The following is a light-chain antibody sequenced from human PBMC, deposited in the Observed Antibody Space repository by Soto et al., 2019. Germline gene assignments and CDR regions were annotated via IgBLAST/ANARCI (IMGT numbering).Light chain of an antibody. V-gene: IGLV2-14*03. J-gene: IGLJ1*01. Sequence: QSALTQPASVYGSPGQSITISCTGTSSDVGGYNFVSWYQQHPGKAPKFLIYDVSNRPSGVSTRFSGSKSGNTASLTISGLQAEDEADYYCSSYTSSSTQVFGTGTKVTVL. CDR2: DVS. CDR3: SSYTSSSTQV. CDR1: SSDVGGYNF.